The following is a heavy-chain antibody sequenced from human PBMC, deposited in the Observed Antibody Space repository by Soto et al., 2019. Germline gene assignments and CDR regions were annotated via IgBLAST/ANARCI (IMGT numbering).Heavy chain of an antibody. CDR3: ARAGIAARRDYYYYGMDV. J-gene: IGHJ6*02. D-gene: IGHD6-6*01. CDR2: IYHSGST. Sequence: LETLSLTCAVSGGSISSSNWWSWVRQPPGKGLEWIGEIYHSGSTNYNPSLKSRVTISVDKSKNQFSLKLSSVTAADTAVYYCARAGIAARRDYYYYGMDVWGQGTTVTVSS. V-gene: IGHV4-4*03. CDR1: GGSISSSNW.